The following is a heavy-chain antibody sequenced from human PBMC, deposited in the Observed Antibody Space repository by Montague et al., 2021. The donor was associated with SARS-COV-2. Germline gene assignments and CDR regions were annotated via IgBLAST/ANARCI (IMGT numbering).Heavy chain of an antibody. D-gene: IGHD2-2*02. Sequence: SETLSLTCAVSGGSFSGYHWSWIRQPPGKGLEWIGEINYSGSTNYNPSLKSRVTISVDTSKNQLSLKLSSVTTADTAVYYCASLTLGYCSSTGCYSDWFDPWGQGTLVTVSS. J-gene: IGHJ5*02. V-gene: IGHV4-34*01. CDR1: GGSFSGYH. CDR3: ASLTLGYCSSTGCYSDWFDP. CDR2: INYSGST.